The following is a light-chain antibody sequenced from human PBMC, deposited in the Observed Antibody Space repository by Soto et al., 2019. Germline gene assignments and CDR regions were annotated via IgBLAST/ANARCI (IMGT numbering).Light chain of an antibody. Sequence: DIVLTQSPGTLSLSPGERATLSCRASQSVTSNYLDWYQQRPGQAPRLLIYDASSRATGIPDRFSGSGSGTDFTLTIRRLQPEDFAVYYCQQYGGSPPYTFGQGTKLEIK. CDR1: QSVTSNY. CDR3: QQYGGSPPYT. J-gene: IGKJ2*01. CDR2: DAS. V-gene: IGKV3-20*01.